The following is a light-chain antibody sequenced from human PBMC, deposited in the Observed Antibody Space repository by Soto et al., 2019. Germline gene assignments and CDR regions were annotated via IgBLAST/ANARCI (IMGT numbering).Light chain of an antibody. CDR2: KAS. CDR3: QQYQSLWT. J-gene: IGKJ1*01. V-gene: IGKV1-5*03. CDR1: QRISSW. Sequence: DIQMTQSPSTLSASVGDTVTITCRASQRISSWLAWYQQNPGKAPKVLIYKASSLESGVPSRLSGSGSGTELTLTISRLQPDDSATYYCQQYQSLWTFGQGTKVEIK.